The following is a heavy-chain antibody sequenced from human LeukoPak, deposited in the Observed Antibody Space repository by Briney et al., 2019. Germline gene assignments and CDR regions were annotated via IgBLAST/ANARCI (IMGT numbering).Heavy chain of an antibody. J-gene: IGHJ4*02. V-gene: IGHV4-59*08. CDR1: SGSISNYY. Sequence: LETLSLTRTVSSGSISNYYWNWIRQPPGKGLEWIGYVYKSGSTNYNPSLKSRVTMSVDTSANQFSLKLTSVTAADTAVYFCARLLGATAFDYWGQGILVTVSS. D-gene: IGHD3-3*01. CDR2: VYKSGST. CDR3: ARLLGATAFDY.